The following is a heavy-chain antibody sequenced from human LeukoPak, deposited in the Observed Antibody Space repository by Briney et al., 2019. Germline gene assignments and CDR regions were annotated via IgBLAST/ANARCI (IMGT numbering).Heavy chain of an antibody. J-gene: IGHJ4*02. Sequence: GSLRLSCAASGFTFSSYGMHWVRQAPGKGLEWVAFIRYDGSNKYYADSVKGRFTISRDNSKNTLYLQMNSLRAEDTAVYYCAKLGDYDDYFDYWGQGTLVTVSS. CDR1: GFTFSSYG. V-gene: IGHV3-30*02. D-gene: IGHD4-17*01. CDR3: AKLGDYDDYFDY. CDR2: IRYDGSNK.